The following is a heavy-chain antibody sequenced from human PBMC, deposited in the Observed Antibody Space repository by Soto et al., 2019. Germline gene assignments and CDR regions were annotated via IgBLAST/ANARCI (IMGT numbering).Heavy chain of an antibody. CDR2: IYYSGST. Sequence: QLQLQESGPGLVKPSETLSLTCTVSGGSISSSSCYWGWIRQPPGKGLEWIGSIYYSGSTYYNPSLKSRVTISVDTSKNQFSLKLSSVTAADTAVYYCARRNRYFDWLSGGYYYYGMDVWGQGTTVTVSS. D-gene: IGHD3-9*01. J-gene: IGHJ6*02. V-gene: IGHV4-39*01. CDR1: GGSISSSSCY. CDR3: ARRNRYFDWLSGGYYYYGMDV.